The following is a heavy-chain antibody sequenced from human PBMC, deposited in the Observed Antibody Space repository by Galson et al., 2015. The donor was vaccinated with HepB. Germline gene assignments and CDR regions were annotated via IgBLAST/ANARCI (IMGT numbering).Heavy chain of an antibody. CDR1: GFTFSSYA. CDR2: ISSNGGST. V-gene: IGHV3-64D*06. CDR3: VKESFNDAFDI. J-gene: IGHJ3*02. Sequence: SLRLSCAASGFTFSSYAMHWVRQAPGKGLEYVPAISSNGGSTYYADSVKGRFTISRDNSKNTLYLQMSSLRAEDTAVYYCVKESFNDAFDIWGQGTMVTVSS.